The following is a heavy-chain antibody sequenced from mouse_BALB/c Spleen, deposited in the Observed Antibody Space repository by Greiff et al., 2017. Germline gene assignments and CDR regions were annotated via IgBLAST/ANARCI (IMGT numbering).Heavy chain of an antibody. V-gene: IGHV1-63*02. Sequence: VQLQQSGAELVRPGTSVKISCKASGYTFTNYWLGWVKQRPGHGLEWIGDIYPGGGYTNYNEKFKGKATLTADTSSSTAYMQLSSLTSEDSAVYFCARLIYYDYDEGYYYAMDYWGQGTSVTVSS. D-gene: IGHD2-4*01. J-gene: IGHJ4*01. CDR1: GYTFTNYW. CDR2: IYPGGGYT. CDR3: ARLIYYDYDEGYYYAMDY.